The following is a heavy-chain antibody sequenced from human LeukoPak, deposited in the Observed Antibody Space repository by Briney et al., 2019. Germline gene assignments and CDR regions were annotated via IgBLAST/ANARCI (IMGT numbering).Heavy chain of an antibody. D-gene: IGHD3-10*01. CDR1: GDSISSYY. CDR3: ARDYYDSGSYSGSYYDY. CDR2: IYTSGST. V-gene: IGHV4-4*07. J-gene: IGHJ4*02. Sequence: SKTLSLTCTVSGDSISSYYWTWIRQPAGKGLEWIGRIYTSGSTNYNPSLKSRVTMSVDTSQNQFSLKLSSVTAADTALYYCARDYYDSGSYSGSYYDYWGQGTLVTVSS.